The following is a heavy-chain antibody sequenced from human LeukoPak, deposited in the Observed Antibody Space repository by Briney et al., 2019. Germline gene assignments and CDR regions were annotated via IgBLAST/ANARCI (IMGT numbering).Heavy chain of an antibody. V-gene: IGHV4-59*08. CDR2: IYYSGST. CDR1: GASVSSCY. J-gene: IGHJ4*02. Sequence: ETLSLTCTVSGASVSSCYWSWIRQPPGKGLEWIGYIYYSGSTNYNPSLKSRVAISVDTSKNQFSLKLSSVTAADTAVYYCAGATLGYCSGGSCPVYWGQGTLVTVSS. D-gene: IGHD2-15*01. CDR3: AGATLGYCSGGSCPVY.